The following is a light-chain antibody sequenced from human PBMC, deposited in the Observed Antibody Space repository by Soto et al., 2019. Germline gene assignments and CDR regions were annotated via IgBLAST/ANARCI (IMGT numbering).Light chain of an antibody. CDR1: QSVSSN. Sequence: EIVMTQSPATLSVSPGERATLSCRASQSVSSNLAWYQQKPGQAPRLLIYGASTRATGIPARFSGSGSGTEFTLTISSLQSEDFAVYSCQQYHNWPPLTFGGGTKVDIK. CDR3: QQYHNWPPLT. V-gene: IGKV3-15*01. CDR2: GAS. J-gene: IGKJ4*01.